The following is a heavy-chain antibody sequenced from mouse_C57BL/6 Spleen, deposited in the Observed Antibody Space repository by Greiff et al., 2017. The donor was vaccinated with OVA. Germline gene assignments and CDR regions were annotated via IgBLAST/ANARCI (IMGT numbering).Heavy chain of an antibody. CDR2: INPNNGGT. D-gene: IGHD1-1*01. J-gene: IGHJ2*01. CDR1: GYTFTDYY. CDR3: ARGAPLLFDY. Sequence: EVQLQQSGPELVKPGASVKISCKASGYTFTDYYMNWVKQSHGKSLEWIGDINPNNGGTSYNQKFKGKATLTVDKSSSTAYMELRSLTSEDSAVYYCARGAPLLFDYWGQGTTLTVSS. V-gene: IGHV1-26*01.